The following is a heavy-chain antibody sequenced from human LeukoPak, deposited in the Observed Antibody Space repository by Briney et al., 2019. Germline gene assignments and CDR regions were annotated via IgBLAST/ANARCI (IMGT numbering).Heavy chain of an antibody. CDR2: ISWNSGSI. Sequence: GGSLRLSCAASGFTFSSYAMHWVRQAPGKGLEWVSGISWNSGSIGYADSVKGRFTISRDNAKNSLYLQMNSLRAEDTALYYCATRGAAAGKSFDYWGQGTLVTVSS. CDR3: ATRGAAAGKSFDY. V-gene: IGHV3-9*01. D-gene: IGHD6-13*01. J-gene: IGHJ4*02. CDR1: GFTFSSYA.